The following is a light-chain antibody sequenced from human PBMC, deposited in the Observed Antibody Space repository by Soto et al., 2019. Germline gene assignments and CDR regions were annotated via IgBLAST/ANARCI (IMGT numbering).Light chain of an antibody. CDR2: AAS. Sequence: DIQMTQSPSSLCASVGDRVTITCRPSQAITNYLAWYQQKPGKVPKLLIYAASTLQSGVPSRFSGSGSGTDFTLTISSLQPEDVATYYCQKYNGAPFTFGPGTRVNI. V-gene: IGKV1-27*01. J-gene: IGKJ3*01. CDR1: QAITNY. CDR3: QKYNGAPFT.